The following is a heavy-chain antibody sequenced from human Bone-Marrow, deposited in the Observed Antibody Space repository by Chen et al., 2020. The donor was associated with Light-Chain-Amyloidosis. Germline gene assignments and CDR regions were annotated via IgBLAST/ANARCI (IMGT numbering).Heavy chain of an antibody. CDR2: IYPDDSDA. CDR1: GYTFPNYC. D-gene: IGHD5-12*01. J-gene: IGHJ4*02. CDR3: ARRRDGYNFDY. Sequence: EVQLEQSGPEVKKPGESLKISCKGSGYTFPNYCIGWVRQMPGKGLEWMGVIYPDDSDARYSPSFEGQVTISADKSITTAYLQWRSLKASDTAMYYCARRRDGYNFDYWGQGTLVTVS. V-gene: IGHV5-51*01.